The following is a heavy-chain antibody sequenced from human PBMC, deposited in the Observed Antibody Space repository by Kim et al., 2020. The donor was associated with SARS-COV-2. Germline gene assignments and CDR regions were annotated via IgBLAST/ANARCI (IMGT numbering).Heavy chain of an antibody. J-gene: IGHJ4*02. V-gene: IGHV3-48*03. CDR3: ARTGPWTAMERAYDY. D-gene: IGHD5-18*01. Sequence: DSVKGRFTISRDNAKNSLYLQMKSLRAEDTAVYYCARTGPWTAMERAYDYWGQGTLVTVSS.